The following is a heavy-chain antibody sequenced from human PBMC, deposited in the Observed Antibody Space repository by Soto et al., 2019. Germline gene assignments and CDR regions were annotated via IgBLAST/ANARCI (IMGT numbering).Heavy chain of an antibody. Sequence: PGGSLRLSCEASGFIFDNYWMNWVRQAPGKGLEWVGNIKQEGIETNYLDSVKGRFTISRDNAKNSLYLQMTSLRVEDTAVYYCARGDYYDDSGYFYTYRYYGMDVWGQGATVTVSS. J-gene: IGHJ6*02. CDR1: GFIFDNYW. D-gene: IGHD3-22*01. CDR2: IKQEGIET. CDR3: ARGDYYDDSGYFYTYRYYGMDV. V-gene: IGHV3-7*04.